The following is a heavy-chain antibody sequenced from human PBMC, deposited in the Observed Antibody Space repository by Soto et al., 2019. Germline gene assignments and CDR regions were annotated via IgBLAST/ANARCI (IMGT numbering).Heavy chain of an antibody. J-gene: IGHJ3*02. Sequence: SETLSLTCTVSGGSISSYYWSWIRQPPGKGLEWIGYIYYSGSTYYNPSLKSRVTISVDTSKNQFSLKLSSVTAADTAVYYCARVGVTMVRGVIITADAFDIWGQGTMVTVSS. CDR3: ARVGVTMVRGVIITADAFDI. V-gene: IGHV4-59*08. D-gene: IGHD3-10*01. CDR1: GGSISSYY. CDR2: IYYSGST.